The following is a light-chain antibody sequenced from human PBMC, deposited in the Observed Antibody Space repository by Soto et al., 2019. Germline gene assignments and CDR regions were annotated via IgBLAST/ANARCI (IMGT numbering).Light chain of an antibody. V-gene: IGLV2-8*01. J-gene: IGLJ1*01. Sequence: QSVLTQPPSASGSPGQSVTISCTGTSSDFGGYNFVSWYQQHPGRAPKLMIYEVSKRPSGVPDRFSGSKSGNTASLTVSGLQAEDEADYYCSSYAGSSNFYVFGTGTKVTVL. CDR1: SSDFGGYNF. CDR3: SSYAGSSNFYV. CDR2: EVS.